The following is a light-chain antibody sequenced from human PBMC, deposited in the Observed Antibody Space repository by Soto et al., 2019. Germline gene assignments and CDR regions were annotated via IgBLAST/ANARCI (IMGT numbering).Light chain of an antibody. V-gene: IGKV1-27*01. CDR1: QAISSC. J-gene: IGKJ4*02. CDR2: ATS. CDR3: LKYNHAPP. Sequence: DIQLTQSPSSLSASVGDRVTITCRASQAISSCLAWYQKKPGKVPELLIYATSTLQSGAPSRFNGSGSGKDLTLTISGLQPEDVATYLCLKYNHAPPFGGGPDVDIK.